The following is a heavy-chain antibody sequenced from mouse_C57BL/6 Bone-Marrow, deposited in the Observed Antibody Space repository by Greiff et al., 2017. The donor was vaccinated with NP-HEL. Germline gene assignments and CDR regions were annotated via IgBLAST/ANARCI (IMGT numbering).Heavy chain of an antibody. V-gene: IGHV1-50*01. Sequence: QVQLQQPGAELVKPGASVKLSCKASGYTFTSYWMQWVKQRPGQGLEWIGEIDPSDSYTNYNQKFKGKATLTVDTSSSTAYMQLRSLTSDDSAVSYCARGKLPFAYWRQGTLVTVSA. CDR1: GYTFTSYW. J-gene: IGHJ3*01. CDR2: IDPSDSYT. CDR3: ARGKLPFAY.